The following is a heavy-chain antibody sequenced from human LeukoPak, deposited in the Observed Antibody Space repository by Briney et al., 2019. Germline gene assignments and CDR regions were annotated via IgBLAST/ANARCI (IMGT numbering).Heavy chain of an antibody. D-gene: IGHD3-22*01. V-gene: IGHV3-23*01. CDR3: AKDVERSGYYLWDY. CDR1: GFTFCNYV. Sequence: GGSLRLSCAASGFTFCNYVMSWGPQAPGKGLGGVSAMSGSSGSTWYADSLKGRFTISRDNSKHTLNLPLNSLGAEDTAVYYCAKDVERSGYYLWDYWGQGTLVTVSS. CDR2: MSGSSGST. J-gene: IGHJ4*02.